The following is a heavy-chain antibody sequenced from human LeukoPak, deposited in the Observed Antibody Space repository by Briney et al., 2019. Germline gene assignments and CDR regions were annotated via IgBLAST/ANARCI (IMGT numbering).Heavy chain of an antibody. D-gene: IGHD1-26*01. CDR1: GFTFSSYG. J-gene: IGHJ1*01. CDR3: AKDWDHSSGSYFQR. Sequence: GGSLRLSCAASGFTFSSYGMHWVRQAPGKGLEWVAFIRYDGSNKYYADSVKGRFTISRDNSKNTLYLQMNSLRAEDTAVYYCAKDWDHSSGSYFQRWGQGTLVTVSS. V-gene: IGHV3-30*02. CDR2: IRYDGSNK.